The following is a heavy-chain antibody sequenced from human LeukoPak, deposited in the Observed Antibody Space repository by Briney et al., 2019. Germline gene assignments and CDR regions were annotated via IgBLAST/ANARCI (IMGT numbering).Heavy chain of an antibody. V-gene: IGHV1-2*02. CDR1: GYTFTSYY. D-gene: IGHD6-19*01. J-gene: IGHJ4*02. Sequence: ASVKVSCKASGYTFTSYYMHWVRQAPGQGLEWMGWINPNSGGTNYAQKFQGGVTMTRDTSISTAYMELSRLRSDDTAVYYCARAFSPRQWLAPYFDYWGQGTLVTVSS. CDR2: INPNSGGT. CDR3: ARAFSPRQWLAPYFDY.